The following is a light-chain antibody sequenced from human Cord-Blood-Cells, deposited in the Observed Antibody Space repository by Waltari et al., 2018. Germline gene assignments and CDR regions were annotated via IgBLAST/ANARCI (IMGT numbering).Light chain of an antibody. CDR2: GAS. CDR3: QQYGSSRWT. V-gene: IGKV3-20*01. J-gene: IGKJ1*01. CDR1: QSVSSSY. Sequence: EIVLTQSPGTLSLSPGERATLSCRASQSVSSSYLAWYQQKPGQAPRVLIYGASSRATGIPDRFSCSGSGTDFTLTISRLEPEDFAVYYCQQYGSSRWTFGQGTKVEIK.